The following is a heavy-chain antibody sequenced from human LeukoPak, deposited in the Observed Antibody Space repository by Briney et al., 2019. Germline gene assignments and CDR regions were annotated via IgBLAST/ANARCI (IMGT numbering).Heavy chain of an antibody. Sequence: PSETLSLTCTVSAGSISSSDYYWGWIRQSPGKGLGWIGRISYSGNTYYNPSLKSRVTISVDTSKNHFSLRLRSVTAADTAVYYCSRLTHSYYSDTSGYYPYYYMDVWGEGTTVAVSS. D-gene: IGHD3-22*01. J-gene: IGHJ6*03. CDR1: AGSISSSDYY. CDR3: SRLTHSYYSDTSGYYPYYYMDV. CDR2: ISYSGNT. V-gene: IGHV4-39*02.